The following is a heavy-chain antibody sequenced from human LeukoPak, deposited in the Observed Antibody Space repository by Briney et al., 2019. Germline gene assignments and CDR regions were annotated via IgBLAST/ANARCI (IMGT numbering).Heavy chain of an antibody. CDR1: GGSISSSHSY. J-gene: IGHJ2*01. Sequence: SETLSLTCTVSGGSISSSHSYWGWVRQPPGRGLEWIGNMHFSRSTYYNPSLKSRVTLSVDTSKNQFSLELNSVTAADTAVYCCATTRLLYTDYYWYFDLWGRGTLVTVSS. CDR3: ATTRLLYTDYYWYFDL. D-gene: IGHD3-9*01. V-gene: IGHV4-39*01. CDR2: MHFSRST.